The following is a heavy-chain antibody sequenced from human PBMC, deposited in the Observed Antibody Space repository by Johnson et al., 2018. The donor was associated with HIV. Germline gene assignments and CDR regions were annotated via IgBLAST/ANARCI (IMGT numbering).Heavy chain of an antibody. V-gene: IGHV3-15*01. J-gene: IGHJ3*02. CDR3: AKAPGTGGWGASDI. CDR2: IKSKTDGGTT. Sequence: VQLVESGGGLVKPGGSLRLSCAASGFTFSNAWMSWVRQAPGKGLEWVGRIKSKTDGGTTDYAAPVKGRFTISRDDSKNTLYLQMNSLRAEDTALYYCAKAPGTGGWGASDIWGRGTMVTVSS. CDR1: GFTFSNAW. D-gene: IGHD1-14*01.